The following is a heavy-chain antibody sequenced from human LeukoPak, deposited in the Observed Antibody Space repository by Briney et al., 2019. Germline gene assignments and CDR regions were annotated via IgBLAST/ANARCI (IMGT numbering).Heavy chain of an antibody. D-gene: IGHD3-9*01. CDR1: GYNFSSYW. Sequence: GESLKIFFETSGYNFSSYWTGWVRQMPGKGLEWMGSIYPYDSDTKYSPSFQGPVTILSDNSITTAYLQWTSLWATDTAMYYCVREASELGSYNVFTYYYYYYFDFWGRGRLPTVSS. CDR3: VREASELGSYNVFTYYYYYYFDF. CDR2: IYPYDSDT. V-gene: IGHV5-51*01. J-gene: IGHJ4*02.